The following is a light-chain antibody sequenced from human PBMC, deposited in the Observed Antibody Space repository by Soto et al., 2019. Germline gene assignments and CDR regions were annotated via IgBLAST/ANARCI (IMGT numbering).Light chain of an antibody. J-gene: IGLJ2*01. V-gene: IGLV1-51*01. CDR3: ATWDDSLSAVV. CDR2: ENT. CDR1: SSNILSNY. Sequence: QSVLTQPPSVSAAPGQKVTISCSGSSSNILSNYVSWYQHLPGTAPKFLIYENTKRASGIPDRFSASKSGMSATLDITGLQTGDEAKYYCATWDDSLSAVVFGGGTKVTVL.